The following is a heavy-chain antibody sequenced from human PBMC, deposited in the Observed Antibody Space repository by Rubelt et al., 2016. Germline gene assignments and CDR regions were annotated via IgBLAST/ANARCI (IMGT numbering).Heavy chain of an antibody. J-gene: IGHJ4*02. V-gene: IGHV4-34*01. CDR3: ARGETGDY. CDR2: TNHSGST. Sequence: WIGETNHSGSTNYNPSLKSRVTISVDTSKNQFSLKLSSVTAADTAVYYCARGETGDYWGQGTLVTVSP.